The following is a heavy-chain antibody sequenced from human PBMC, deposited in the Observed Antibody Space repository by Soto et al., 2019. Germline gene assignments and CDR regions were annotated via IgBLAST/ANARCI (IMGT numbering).Heavy chain of an antibody. Sequence: VKVSCKASGYTCTSYDINWVRQATGQGLEWMGWMNPNSGNTGYAQKFQGRVTMTRSNSIDTAYMELSSLRSEDTAVYYCAKGRTXGYWGQGTLVTVSS. CDR2: MNPNSGNT. V-gene: IGHV1-8*01. D-gene: IGHD3-22*01. CDR3: AKGRTXGY. J-gene: IGHJ4*02. CDR1: GYTCTSYD.